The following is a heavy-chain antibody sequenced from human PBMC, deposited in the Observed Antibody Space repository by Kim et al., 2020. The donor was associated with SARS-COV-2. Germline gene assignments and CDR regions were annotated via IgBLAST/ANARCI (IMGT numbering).Heavy chain of an antibody. D-gene: IGHD3-10*01. CDR3: AREIVTMGREDMWVPDAFDI. J-gene: IGHJ3*02. Sequence: SETLSLTCTVSGHSISHSYWSWIRQPAGKGLEWIGRFYTSASININYNPSLKGRVSLSGDTSKNQFSLKLTSVTAADSAIYYCAREIVTMGREDMWVPDAFDIWGQGTEVTVSP. V-gene: IGHV4-4*07. CDR1: GHSISHSY. CDR2: FYTSASINI.